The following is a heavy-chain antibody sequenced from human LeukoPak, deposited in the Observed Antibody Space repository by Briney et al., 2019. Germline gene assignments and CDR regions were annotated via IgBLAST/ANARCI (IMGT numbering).Heavy chain of an antibody. J-gene: IGHJ3*02. V-gene: IGHV5-51*01. CDR2: IYPGDSDT. Sequence: RGESLKISCKGSGYSFTSYWIGWVRQVPGKGLEWMGIIYPGDSDTRYSPSFQGQVTISADKSISTAYLQWSSLKASDTAMYYCAAPVDVVRGVNAFDIWGQGTMVTVSS. CDR3: AAPVDVVRGVNAFDI. D-gene: IGHD3-10*01. CDR1: GYSFTSYW.